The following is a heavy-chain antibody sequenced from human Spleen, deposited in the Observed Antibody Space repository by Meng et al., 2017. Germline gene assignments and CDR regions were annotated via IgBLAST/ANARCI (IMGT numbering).Heavy chain of an antibody. CDR1: GGSFSAHY. D-gene: IGHD2-15*01. Sequence: QVQLQQWGAGLLKPSETLSLTCTVYGGSFSAHYWSWIRQPPGEGLEWIGYIHDSGNTNHNPSLKSRVSISEDTSKNQFSLKLSSVTAADTAVYYCARYYCSADRTCYYFDYWGQGTLVTVSS. V-gene: IGHV4-34*01. CDR3: ARYYCSADRTCYYFDY. CDR2: IHDSGNT. J-gene: IGHJ4*02.